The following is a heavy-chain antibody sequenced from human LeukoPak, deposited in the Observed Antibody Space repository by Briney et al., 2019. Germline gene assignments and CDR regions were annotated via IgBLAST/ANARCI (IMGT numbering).Heavy chain of an antibody. Sequence: GGSLRLSCAASGFTFSSYAMSWVRQAPGKGLEWVSAISGSGGTTYYADSVQGRFTISRDNSKSTLSLQMNSLRAEDTAVYYCAKREGYSYGSTDYWGQGTLVTVSS. V-gene: IGHV3-23*01. CDR2: ISGSGGTT. J-gene: IGHJ4*02. CDR3: AKREGYSYGSTDY. D-gene: IGHD5-18*01. CDR1: GFTFSSYA.